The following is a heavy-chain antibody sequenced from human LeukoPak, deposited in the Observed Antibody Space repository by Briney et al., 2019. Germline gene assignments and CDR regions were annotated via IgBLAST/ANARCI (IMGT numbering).Heavy chain of an antibody. V-gene: IGHV1-69*04. J-gene: IGHJ2*01. CDR1: GGTFSSYA. CDR2: IIPILGIA. D-gene: IGHD4-17*01. Sequence: GASVKVSCKASGGTFSSYAISWVRQAPGQGLEWMGRIIPILGIANYAQKFQGRVTIAADKSTSTAYMELSSLRSEDTAVYYCAREINAYGDYENWYFDLWGRGTLVTVSS. CDR3: AREINAYGDYENWYFDL.